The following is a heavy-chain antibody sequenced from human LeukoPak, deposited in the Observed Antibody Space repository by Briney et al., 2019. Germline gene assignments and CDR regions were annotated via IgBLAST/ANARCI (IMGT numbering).Heavy chain of an antibody. CDR2: ISESGST. J-gene: IGHJ5*02. V-gene: IGHV4-4*08. D-gene: IGHD3-22*01. Sequence: WETLCLSCTVSGGSLSRYYWNWVRQPPGKGLEWVRYISESGSTNDTPSLKSRVSMSVDLSKNQFSLKVNSVTAADTAVYYCASGGHHYDRSGFPLFDPWGQAAPLTLSS. CDR3: ASGGHHYDRSGFPLFDP. CDR1: GGSLSRYY.